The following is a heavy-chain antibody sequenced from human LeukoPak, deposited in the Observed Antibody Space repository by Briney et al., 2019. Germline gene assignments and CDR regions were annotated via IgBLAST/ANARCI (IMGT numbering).Heavy chain of an antibody. CDR2: ISWNSGSI. Sequence: GGSLRLSCAASGFTFDDYAMHWVRQAPGKGLEWVSGISWNSGSIGYAYSVKGRFTISRDNAKNSLYLQMNSLRAEDTALYYCAKSDCSSTSCPTFDYWGQGTLVTVSS. CDR1: GFTFDDYA. V-gene: IGHV3-9*01. D-gene: IGHD2-2*01. J-gene: IGHJ4*02. CDR3: AKSDCSSTSCPTFDY.